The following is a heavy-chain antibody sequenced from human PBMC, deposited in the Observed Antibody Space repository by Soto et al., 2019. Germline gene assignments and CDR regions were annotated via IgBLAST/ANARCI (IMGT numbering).Heavy chain of an antibody. V-gene: IGHV4-59*01. Sequence: PSETLSLTCTVSGGSISSYYWSWIRQPPGKGLEWIGYIYYSGSTNYNPSLKSRVTISVDTSKNQFSLKLSSVTAADTAVCYCARDNGYSYGYTLDHWGQGTLVTV. D-gene: IGHD5-18*01. J-gene: IGHJ4*02. CDR1: GGSISSYY. CDR2: IYYSGST. CDR3: ARDNGYSYGYTLDH.